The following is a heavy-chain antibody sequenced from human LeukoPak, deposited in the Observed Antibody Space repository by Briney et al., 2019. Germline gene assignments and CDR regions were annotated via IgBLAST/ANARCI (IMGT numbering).Heavy chain of an antibody. V-gene: IGHV3-23*01. D-gene: IGHD3-22*01. CDR3: TKGSYYDNSGRAYFDY. J-gene: IGHJ4*02. CDR1: GFTFTSYA. CDR2: ISASGATT. Sequence: GGSLRLSCAASGFTFTSYAMNWVRQAPGKGLEWVSVISASGATTDYADSVKGRFTISRDNSKNTLYLQMNSLRAEDTAVYYCTKGSYYDNSGRAYFDYWGQGTLVTVSS.